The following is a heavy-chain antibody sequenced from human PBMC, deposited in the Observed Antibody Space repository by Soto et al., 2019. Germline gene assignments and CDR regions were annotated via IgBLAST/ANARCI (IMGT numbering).Heavy chain of an antibody. J-gene: IGHJ6*02. CDR2: INPNSGGT. CDR1: GYTFTGYY. D-gene: IGHD2-2*01. Sequence: ASVKVSCKASGYTFTGYYMHWVRQAPGQGLEWMGWINPNSGGTNYAQKFQGWVTMTRDTSISTAYMELSRLRSDDTAVYYCARDLGMPALAYCSSTSCPASYGMDVWGQGTTVTVSS. CDR3: ARDLGMPALAYCSSTSCPASYGMDV. V-gene: IGHV1-2*04.